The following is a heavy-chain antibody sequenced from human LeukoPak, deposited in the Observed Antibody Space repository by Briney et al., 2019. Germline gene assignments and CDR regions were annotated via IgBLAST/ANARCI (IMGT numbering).Heavy chain of an antibody. CDR1: GYSISSGYY. CDR3: ALGYYDFWSGYYTFDY. CDR2: IYRSGST. D-gene: IGHD3-3*01. J-gene: IGHJ4*02. V-gene: IGHV4-38-2*01. Sequence: SETLSLTCAVSGYSISSGYYWGWIRQPPGKGLEWIGSIYRSGSTYYNPSLRSRVTISVDTSKNQFSLKLSSVTAADTAVYYCALGYYDFWSGYYTFDYWGQGTLVTVSS.